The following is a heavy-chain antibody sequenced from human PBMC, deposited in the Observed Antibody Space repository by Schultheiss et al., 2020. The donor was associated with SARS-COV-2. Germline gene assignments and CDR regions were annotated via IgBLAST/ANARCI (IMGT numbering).Heavy chain of an antibody. D-gene: IGHD3-22*01. Sequence: SETLSLTCTVSGGSISRYYWSWIRQPPGKGLEWIGYIYYSGSTNYIPSLKSRVTISVDTSKNQFSLKLSSVIAADTAVYYCARAPVYYDSSGYYYERYYGMDVWGQGTTVTVSS. CDR3: ARAPVYYDSSGYYYERYYGMDV. V-gene: IGHV4-59*01. J-gene: IGHJ6*02. CDR2: IYYSGST. CDR1: GGSISRYY.